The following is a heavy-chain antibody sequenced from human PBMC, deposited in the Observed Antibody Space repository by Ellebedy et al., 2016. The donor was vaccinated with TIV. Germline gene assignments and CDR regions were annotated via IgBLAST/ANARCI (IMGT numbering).Heavy chain of an antibody. CDR2: ISYDGNNK. CDR1: GFTFSSYA. Sequence: GESLKISCAASGFTFSSYAMHWVRQAPGKGLEWVAVISYDGNNKYYADSVKGRFTISRDNSKNTLYLQMNSLRAEDTAVYYCAKDYSGLRGLDVWGQGTTVTVSS. CDR3: AKDYSGLRGLDV. J-gene: IGHJ6*02. V-gene: IGHV3-30-3*01. D-gene: IGHD5-12*01.